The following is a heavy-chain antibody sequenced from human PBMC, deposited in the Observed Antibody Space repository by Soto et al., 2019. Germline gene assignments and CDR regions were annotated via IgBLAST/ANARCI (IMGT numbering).Heavy chain of an antibody. J-gene: IGHJ4*02. CDR3: ARFENPCGSSCCDGLRYLFDF. D-gene: IGHD2-2*01. CDR2: IYPGDSDT. V-gene: IGHV5-51*01. Sequence: PGESLKISCKGSGYSFTSYWIGWVRQMPGKGLEWMGIIYPGDSDTRYSPSFQGQVTISADKSISTAYLQWSSLKASDTAMYYCARFENPCGSSCCDGLRYLFDFWAQRTLDLGSS. CDR1: GYSFTSYW.